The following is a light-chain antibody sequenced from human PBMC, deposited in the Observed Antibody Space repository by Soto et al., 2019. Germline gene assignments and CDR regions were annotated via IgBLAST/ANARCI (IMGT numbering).Light chain of an antibody. Sequence: DIQMTQSPSSLSASVGDRVTMTCRASQSISNSLNWFQQKPGKAPNLLIYAASSLQSGVPSRFSGSGSGTDFTLTIASLQPEDFAIYYCQQSYSTPYTFGQGTKLDIK. CDR3: QQSYSTPYT. CDR2: AAS. V-gene: IGKV1-39*01. CDR1: QSISNS. J-gene: IGKJ2*01.